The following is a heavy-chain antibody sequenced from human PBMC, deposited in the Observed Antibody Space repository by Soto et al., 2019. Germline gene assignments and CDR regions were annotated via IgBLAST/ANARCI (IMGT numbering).Heavy chain of an antibody. J-gene: IGHJ6*03. CDR1: GGSFSGYY. V-gene: IGHV4-34*01. Sequence: SETLSLTCAVYGGSFSGYYWSWIRQPPGKGLEWIGEINHSGSTNYNPSLKSRVTISVDTSKNQFSLKLSSVTAADTAVYYCGSLWRGYSSSGYVLPGYRAVWGKGTRVPVS. D-gene: IGHD6-13*01. CDR3: GSLWRGYSSSGYVLPGYRAV. CDR2: INHSGST.